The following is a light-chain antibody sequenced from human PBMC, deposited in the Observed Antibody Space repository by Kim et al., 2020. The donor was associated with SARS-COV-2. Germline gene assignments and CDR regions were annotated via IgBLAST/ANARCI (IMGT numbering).Light chain of an antibody. CDR3: QQRNSWPPAVT. CDR2: DAS. V-gene: IGKV3-11*01. J-gene: IGKJ4*01. CDR1: QNIDTY. Sequence: PGEKAILSCRASQNIDTYSAWYQQRPGQAPRLPVYDASNRATGVPDRFSGSGSGTDFTLTISSLEPEDFSIYYCQQRNSWPPAVTFGGGTKVDIK.